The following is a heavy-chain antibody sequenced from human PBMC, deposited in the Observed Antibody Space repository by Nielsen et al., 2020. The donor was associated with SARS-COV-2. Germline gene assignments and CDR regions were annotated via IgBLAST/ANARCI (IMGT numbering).Heavy chain of an antibody. Sequence: GESLKISCAASGFTFSDYYMSWIRQAPGKGLEWVSYISSSGSTIYYADSVKGRFTISRDNAKNSLYLQMNSLRAEDTAVYYCARDILNYYDSSGHYYYYYGMDVWGQGTTVTVSS. J-gene: IGHJ6*02. CDR2: ISSSGSTI. CDR3: ARDILNYYDSSGHYYYYYGMDV. D-gene: IGHD3-22*01. V-gene: IGHV3-11*04. CDR1: GFTFSDYY.